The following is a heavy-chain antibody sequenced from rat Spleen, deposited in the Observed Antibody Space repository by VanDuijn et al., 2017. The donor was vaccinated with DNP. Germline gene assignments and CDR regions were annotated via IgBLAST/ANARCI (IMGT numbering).Heavy chain of an antibody. CDR1: GFTFSDYY. J-gene: IGHJ2*01. CDR3: ASGPNYGGYSDYFDY. Sequence: EVQLVESDGGLVQPGRSLKLSCAASGFTFSDYYMAWVRQAPTKGLEWVATISYDGSSTYYRDSVKGRFTISRDNAKSTLYLQMDSLRSEDTAIYYCASGPNYGGYSDYFDYWGQGVMVTVSS. CDR2: ISYDGSST. V-gene: IGHV5-29*01. D-gene: IGHD1-11*01.